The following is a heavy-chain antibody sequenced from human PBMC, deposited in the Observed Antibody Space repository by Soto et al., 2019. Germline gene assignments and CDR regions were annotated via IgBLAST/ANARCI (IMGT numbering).Heavy chain of an antibody. J-gene: IGHJ6*02. CDR2: ISSGGFTT. Sequence: QVQLVESGGGLVKPGGSLRLSCTASGFTFSDYYMTWIRQAPGKGLEWLSYISSGGFTTYYADSVKGRFTVSRDNAKNSMYLQMNTLRVEDTAVYYCARDPGIYYGMDVWGQGTTVTVSS. CDR1: GFTFSDYY. CDR3: ARDPGIYYGMDV. D-gene: IGHD3-10*01. V-gene: IGHV3-11*01.